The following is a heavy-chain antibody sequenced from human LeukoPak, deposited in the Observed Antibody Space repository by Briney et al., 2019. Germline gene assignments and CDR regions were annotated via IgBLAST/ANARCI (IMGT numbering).Heavy chain of an antibody. CDR2: IYYSGTT. CDR1: GGSLSPYY. CDR3: AKEGSGSYFNWFDP. Sequence: PSETLSLTCTVSGGSLSPYYWNWIRQSPGKGLEWIGYIYYSGTTKYNPPLKSRVTISLDTSKNQFSLKLTSVTAADTALYYCAKEGSGSYFNWFDPWGQGTLVTVSS. J-gene: IGHJ5*02. D-gene: IGHD1-26*01. V-gene: IGHV4-59*01.